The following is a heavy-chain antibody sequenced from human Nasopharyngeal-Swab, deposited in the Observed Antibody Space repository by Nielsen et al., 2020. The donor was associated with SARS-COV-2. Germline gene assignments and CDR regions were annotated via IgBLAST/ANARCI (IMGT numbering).Heavy chain of an antibody. J-gene: IGHJ4*02. CDR2: IYYSGST. Sequence: RQALGKGLEWIGYIYYSGSTNYNPSLKSRVTISVDTSKNQFSLKLSSVTAADTAVYYCARLRNYDSSGYSTYYFDYWGQGTLVTVSS. D-gene: IGHD3-22*01. CDR3: ARLRNYDSSGYSTYYFDY. V-gene: IGHV4-61*07.